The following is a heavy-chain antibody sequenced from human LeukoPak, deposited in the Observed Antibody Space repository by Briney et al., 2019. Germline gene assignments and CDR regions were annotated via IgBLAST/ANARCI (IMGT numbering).Heavy chain of an antibody. V-gene: IGHV3-9*01. CDR3: AKDMESDYYGSVTNDY. D-gene: IGHD3-10*01. Sequence: GGSLRLSCAASGFTFDDYAMHWVRHAPGKGLEWVSGISWNSGSIGYADSVKGRFTTSRDNAKNSLYLQMNSLRAEDTALYYCAKDMESDYYGSVTNDYWGQGTLVTVSS. CDR2: ISWNSGSI. J-gene: IGHJ4*02. CDR1: GFTFDDYA.